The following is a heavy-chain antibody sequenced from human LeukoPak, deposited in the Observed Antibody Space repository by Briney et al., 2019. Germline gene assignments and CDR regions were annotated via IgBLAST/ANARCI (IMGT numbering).Heavy chain of an antibody. CDR1: GFTFSSYA. V-gene: IGHV3-23*01. CDR3: AKEGPRGLAFDI. J-gene: IGHJ3*02. CDR2: SGSGDST. Sequence: TGGSLRLSCAAPGFTFSSYAMSWVRQPPGKGLEWVSGSGSGDSTYYAGSVKGQFAISRDNSKNTLYLQMNSLRAEDTAVYYCAKEGPRGLAFDIWGQGTMVTVSS.